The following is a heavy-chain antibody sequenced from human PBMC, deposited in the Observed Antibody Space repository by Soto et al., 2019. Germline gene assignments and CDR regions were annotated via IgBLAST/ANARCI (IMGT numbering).Heavy chain of an antibody. D-gene: IGHD3-10*01. V-gene: IGHV1-18*01. Sequence: QIQLVQSGAEVKKPGASVKVSCKASGYTFTSHSISWVRQAPGKGLEWVGWISAYNGYTSSAQNFQGRVTLTTDASTSTAYMELRSLTYDVTAVYYCARVGYYYGSGSYLFDPWGQGTLVTVSS. CDR3: ARVGYYYGSGSYLFDP. CDR2: ISAYNGYT. CDR1: GYTFTSHS. J-gene: IGHJ5*02.